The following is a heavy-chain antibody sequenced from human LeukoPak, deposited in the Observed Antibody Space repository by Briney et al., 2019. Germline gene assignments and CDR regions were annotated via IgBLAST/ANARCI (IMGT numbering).Heavy chain of an antibody. D-gene: IGHD6-19*01. Sequence: GGSLRLSCAASGFTFISYSMNWVRQAPGKGLEWVSYISSSSRTIYYADSVKGRFTISRDNAKNSLYLQMNSLRDEDTAVYYCARDLPPGSSGWYLGYWGQGTLVTVSS. CDR1: GFTFISYS. V-gene: IGHV3-48*02. CDR2: ISSSSRTI. CDR3: ARDLPPGSSGWYLGY. J-gene: IGHJ4*02.